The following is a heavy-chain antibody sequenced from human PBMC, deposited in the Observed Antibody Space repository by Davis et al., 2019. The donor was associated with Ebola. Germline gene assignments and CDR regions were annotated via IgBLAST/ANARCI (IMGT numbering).Heavy chain of an antibody. CDR2: INHSGST. V-gene: IGHV4-34*01. CDR1: GGSFSGYY. CDR3: ARGSPPQLAATQRYYFDY. J-gene: IGHJ4*02. Sequence: PSETLSLTCAVYGGSFSGYYWSWIRQPPGKGLEWIGEINHSGSTNYNPSLKSRVTISVDTSKNQFSLKLSSVTAADTAVYYCARGSPPQLAATQRYYFDYWGQGTLVTVSS. D-gene: IGHD2-15*01.